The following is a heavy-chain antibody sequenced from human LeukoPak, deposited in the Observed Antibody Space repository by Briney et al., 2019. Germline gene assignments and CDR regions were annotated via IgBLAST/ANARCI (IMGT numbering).Heavy chain of an antibody. CDR3: ARVLELIYNWFDP. Sequence: SETLSLTCTVSGGSISSYYWSWIRQPPGKGLEWIGYIYYSGSTCYNPSLKSRVTISVDTSKNQFSLKLSSVTAADTAVYYCARVLELIYNWFDPWGQGTLVTVSS. D-gene: IGHD1-7*01. CDR1: GGSISSYY. J-gene: IGHJ5*02. CDR2: IYYSGST. V-gene: IGHV4-30-4*08.